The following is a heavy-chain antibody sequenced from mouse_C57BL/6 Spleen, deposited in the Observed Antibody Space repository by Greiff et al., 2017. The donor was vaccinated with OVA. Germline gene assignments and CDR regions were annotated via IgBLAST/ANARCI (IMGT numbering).Heavy chain of an antibody. Sequence: EVKLQQSVAELVRPGASVKLSCTASGFNFKNTYMHWVKQRPEQGLEWIGRIDPANGNTKYAPKFQGKATITADTSSNTAYLQLSSLTSEDTAIYYCARLRRRGSYAMDYWGQGTSVTVSS. CDR1: GFNFKNTY. CDR2: IDPANGNT. D-gene: IGHD2-12*01. J-gene: IGHJ4*01. V-gene: IGHV14-3*01. CDR3: ARLRRRGSYAMDY.